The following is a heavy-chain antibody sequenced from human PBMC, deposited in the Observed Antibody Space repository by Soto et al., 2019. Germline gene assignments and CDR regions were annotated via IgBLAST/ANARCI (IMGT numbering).Heavy chain of an antibody. CDR1: GGSVDSGNHY. D-gene: IGHD4-17*01. V-gene: IGHV4-30-4*01. Sequence: QVLVQESGPGLVKPSQTLTLSCTVSGGSVDSGNHYWNWIRQPPGKGLEWIGYIYYGESTYYNPSLKSRATISVETSQSRFSLRLTSVTAADTAVYYCARDMGSAMTTRIFDHWGQGTLVTVSS. CDR3: ARDMGSAMTTRIFDH. CDR2: IYYGEST. J-gene: IGHJ4*02.